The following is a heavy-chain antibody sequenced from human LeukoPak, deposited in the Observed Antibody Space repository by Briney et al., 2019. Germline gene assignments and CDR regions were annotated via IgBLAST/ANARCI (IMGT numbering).Heavy chain of an antibody. CDR2: INPSGGST. V-gene: IGHV1-46*01. CDR3: ARVNDPIVVVVAANDYYYMDV. Sequence: ASVKVSCKASGYTFTSYYMHWVRQAPGQGLEWMGIINPSGGSTSYAQKFQGRVTMTRDMSTSTVYMELSSLGSEDTAVYYCARVNDPIVVVVAANDYYYMDVWGKGTTVTISS. J-gene: IGHJ6*03. CDR1: GYTFTSYY. D-gene: IGHD2-15*01.